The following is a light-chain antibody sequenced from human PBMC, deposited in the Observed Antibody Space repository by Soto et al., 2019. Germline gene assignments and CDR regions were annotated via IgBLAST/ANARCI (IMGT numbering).Light chain of an antibody. CDR1: SSDVGGYNY. J-gene: IGLJ1*01. CDR3: SSYSANYNCV. Sequence: QSVLTQPPSASGSPGQSVTISCTGTSSDVGGYNYVSWYQQHPGKAPKLILYEISERPSGVPDRFSGSKSGNTASLTVSGLQADYEADYYCSSYSANYNCVFGTVTVVTVL. V-gene: IGLV2-8*01. CDR2: EIS.